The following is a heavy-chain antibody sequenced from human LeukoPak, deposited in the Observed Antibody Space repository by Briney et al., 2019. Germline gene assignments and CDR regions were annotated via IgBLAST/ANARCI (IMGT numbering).Heavy chain of an antibody. CDR2: MNPNSGNT. V-gene: IGHV1-8*01. CDR1: GYTFTSYD. J-gene: IGHJ4*02. CDR3: ARGRVPAAAGNPNFDY. D-gene: IGHD6-13*01. Sequence: ASVKVSCKASGYTFTSYDINWVRQATGHGLEWMGWMNPNSGNTGYAQKFQGRVTMTRNTSISTAYMELSSLRSEDTAAYYCARGRVPAAAGNPNFDYWGQGTLVTVSS.